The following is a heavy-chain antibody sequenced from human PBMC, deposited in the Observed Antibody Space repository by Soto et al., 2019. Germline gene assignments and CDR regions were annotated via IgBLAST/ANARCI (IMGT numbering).Heavy chain of an antibody. Sequence: PGGSLRLSCGVSGFSFRDYWMSWVRQAPGKGLEWVANTKQDESDKYYVDSVKGRFTISRDNAKNALYLQMNSLRVEDTAVYYCAAYCYTMTCTHFHGYSWGQGTQVTVSS. CDR2: TKQDESDK. CDR3: AAYCYTMTCTHFHGYS. D-gene: IGHD3-16*02. V-gene: IGHV3-7*03. CDR1: GFSFRDYW. J-gene: IGHJ5*02.